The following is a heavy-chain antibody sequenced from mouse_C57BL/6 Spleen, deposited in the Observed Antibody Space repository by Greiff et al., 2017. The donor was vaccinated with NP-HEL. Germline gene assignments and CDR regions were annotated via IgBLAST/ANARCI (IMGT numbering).Heavy chain of an antibody. CDR1: GFTFSSYG. CDR2: ISSGGSYT. V-gene: IGHV5-6*02. J-gene: IGHJ2*01. D-gene: IGHD1-1*01. Sequence: DVKLVESGGDLVKPGGSLKLSCAASGFTFSSYGMSWVRQTPDKRLEWVATISSGGSYTYYPDSVKGRFTISRDNAKNTLYLQMSSLKSEDTAMYYCASIYYYGSSPYWGQGTTLTVSS. CDR3: ASIYYYGSSPY.